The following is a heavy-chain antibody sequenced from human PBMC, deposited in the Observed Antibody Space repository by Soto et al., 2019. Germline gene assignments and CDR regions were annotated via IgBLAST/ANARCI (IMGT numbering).Heavy chain of an antibody. CDR2: IWYDGSNK. CDR3: ASRGRIGYYDYVWGSYRPEYLDY. V-gene: IGHV3-33*01. D-gene: IGHD3-16*02. Sequence: SLRLPCAASGFTFSSYGMHWVRQAPGKGLEWVAVIWYDGSNKYYADSVKGRFTISRDNYKNTLYLQMNSLRAEDTAVYYCASRGRIGYYDYVWGSYRPEYLDYWGQGTLVTVSS. J-gene: IGHJ4*02. CDR1: GFTFSSYG.